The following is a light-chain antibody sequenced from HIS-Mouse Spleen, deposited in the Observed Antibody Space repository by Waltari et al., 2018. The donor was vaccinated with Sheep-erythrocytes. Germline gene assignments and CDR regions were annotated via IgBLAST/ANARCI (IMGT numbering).Light chain of an antibody. Sequence: EIVLTQSPATLYLSPGERATLSCRASQSVSSYLAWYQQKPGQAPRLLIYDASNRATGIPARFSGSGSGTDFNLTISSLEPEDFAVYYCQQRSNWYTFGQGTKLEIK. CDR2: DAS. CDR1: QSVSSY. CDR3: QQRSNWYT. J-gene: IGKJ2*01. V-gene: IGKV3-11*01.